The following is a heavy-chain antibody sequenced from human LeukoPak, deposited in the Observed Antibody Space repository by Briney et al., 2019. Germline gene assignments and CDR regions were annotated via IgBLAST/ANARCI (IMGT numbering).Heavy chain of an antibody. CDR3: ARTRSANYYYYYHYMDV. D-gene: IGHD2-2*01. V-gene: IGHV1-8*03. CDR1: GGTFSSYA. CDR2: MNPNNGDT. Sequence: GASVKVSCKASGGTFSSYAINWVRQAPGQGLEWMGWMNPNNGDTGYAQKFQGRVTITRNTSISTAYMELSSLRSEDTAVYYCARTRSANYYYYYHYMDVWGRGTTVTVSS. J-gene: IGHJ6*03.